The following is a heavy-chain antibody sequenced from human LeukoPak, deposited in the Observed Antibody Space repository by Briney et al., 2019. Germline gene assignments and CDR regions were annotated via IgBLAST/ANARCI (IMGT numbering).Heavy chain of an antibody. D-gene: IGHD5-18*01. CDR2: IYSDNT. Sequence: GGSLRLSCTVSGFTVSSNSMSWVRQAPGKGLEWVSFIYSDNTHYSDSVKGRFTISRDNSKNTMYLQMNSLRAEDTAVYYCARDPSNRYSYGYGDFDYWGQGTLVTVSS. CDR3: ARDPSNRYSYGYGDFDY. V-gene: IGHV3-53*01. CDR1: GFTVSSNS. J-gene: IGHJ4*02.